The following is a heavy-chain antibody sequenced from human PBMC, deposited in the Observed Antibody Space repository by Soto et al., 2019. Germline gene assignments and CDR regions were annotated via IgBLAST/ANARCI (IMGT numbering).Heavy chain of an antibody. CDR3: AGNYYDSSGYGRGAFDI. CDR1: GYTFTSYG. J-gene: IGHJ3*02. V-gene: IGHV1-18*01. D-gene: IGHD3-22*01. CDR2: ISAYNGNT. Sequence: GASVKVSCKASGYTFTSYGISWVRQAPGQGLEWMGWISAYNGNTNYAQKLQGRVTMTTDTSTSTAYMELRSLRSDDTAVYYCAGNYYDSSGYGRGAFDIWGQGPMVTVSS.